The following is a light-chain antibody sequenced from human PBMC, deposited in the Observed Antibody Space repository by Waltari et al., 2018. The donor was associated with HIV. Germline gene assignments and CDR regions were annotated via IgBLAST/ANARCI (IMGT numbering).Light chain of an antibody. CDR1: QSVGTK. Sequence: EIVMTQSPATLSVSPGESATLSCRASQSVGTKLAWYQQKPGQAPRLLIYDASIRATGIPARFSGSGSGMEFTLTISSLQSEDFAVYYCQQNSYWLPITFGQGTRLEI. V-gene: IGKV3-15*01. CDR3: QQNSYWLPIT. CDR2: DAS. J-gene: IGKJ5*01.